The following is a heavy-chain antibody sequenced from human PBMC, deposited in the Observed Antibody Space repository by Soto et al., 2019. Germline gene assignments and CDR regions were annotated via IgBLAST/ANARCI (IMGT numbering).Heavy chain of an antibody. D-gene: IGHD3-16*01. J-gene: IGHJ4*02. CDR2: IHHSGST. Sequence: SETLSLTCNVSGGSISSGGYYWTWIRQHPGKGLEWIGNIHHSGSTFYNPSLKSRVSISVDTSKNQFSLTLSSVTAADTAVYYCARVRIMLTFGGGSGEWGIDSWGQGTLVTVSS. V-gene: IGHV4-31*03. CDR1: GGSISSGGYY. CDR3: ARVRIMLTFGGGSGEWGIDS.